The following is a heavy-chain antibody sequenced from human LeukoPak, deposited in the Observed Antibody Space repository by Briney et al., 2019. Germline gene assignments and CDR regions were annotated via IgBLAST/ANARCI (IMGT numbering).Heavy chain of an antibody. D-gene: IGHD2-21*02. V-gene: IGHV4-59*01. J-gene: IGHJ3*02. CDR2: IYYSGST. Sequence: SETLSLTCTVSGGSINDYYWNWIRQPPGKGLEWIGYIYYSGSTNYNPSLKSRVTISVDTSKNQFSLKLSSVTAADTAVYYCARDGVTYDAFDIWGHGTMVTVSS. CDR1: GGSINDYY. CDR3: ARDGVTYDAFDI.